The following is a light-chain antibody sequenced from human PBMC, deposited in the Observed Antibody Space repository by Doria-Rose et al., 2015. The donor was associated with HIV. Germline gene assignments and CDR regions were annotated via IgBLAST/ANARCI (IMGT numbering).Light chain of an antibody. CDR1: QSLLYTYNNY. V-gene: IGKV4-1*01. CDR2: WAS. Sequence: QSPESLGMSLGEMATLNCKSNQSLLYTYNNYLAEYQQKPGQPPKLLIYWASTRQFGVPARFSGSGSWTDFTLTISSLEAEDVAVYYCQQYYDTPSFGPGTTVDIK. J-gene: IGKJ3*01. CDR3: QQYYDTPS.